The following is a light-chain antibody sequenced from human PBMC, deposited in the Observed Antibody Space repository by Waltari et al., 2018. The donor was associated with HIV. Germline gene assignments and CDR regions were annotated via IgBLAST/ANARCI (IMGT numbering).Light chain of an antibody. V-gene: IGLV1-47*01. CDR3: AAWTDSLSGVV. CDR1: SSNIGSYY. Sequence: QSVLTQPPSASVTPGQRVTISCSGSSSNIGSYYVYWYQQLPGTAPKLLIYRNNQRPSGVPDRFSGSKSGTSASLAISGLRSEDEADYYCAAWTDSLSGVVFGGGTKLSVL. J-gene: IGLJ2*01. CDR2: RNN.